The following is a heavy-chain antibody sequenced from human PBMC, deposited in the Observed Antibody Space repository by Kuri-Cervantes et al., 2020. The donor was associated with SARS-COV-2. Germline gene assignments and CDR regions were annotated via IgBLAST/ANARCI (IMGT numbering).Heavy chain of an antibody. Sequence: SVKVSCKASGYTFTSYYMHWVRQAPGQGLEWMGGIMPVLGMPNYAQKFRGRVTITADTSTTTAYLELSGLKSEDTALYYCASDGVSGSLSLDFWGHGTLVTVSS. D-gene: IGHD6-19*01. CDR3: ASDGVSGSLSLDF. CDR2: IMPVLGMP. J-gene: IGHJ4*01. V-gene: IGHV1-69*10. CDR1: GYTFTSYY.